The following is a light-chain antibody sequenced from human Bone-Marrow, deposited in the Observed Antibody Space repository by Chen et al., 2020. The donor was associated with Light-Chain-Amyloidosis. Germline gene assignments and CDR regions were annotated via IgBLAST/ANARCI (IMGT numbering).Light chain of an antibody. V-gene: IGLV3-21*02. CDR3: QVWDRSSDRPV. Sequence: SYVLTQPSSVSVAPGQTATIACGGNNIGSTSVHWYQQTPGQAPLLVVYDDSDRPSGIPERLSGSNSGNTATLTASRGEAGDEADYYCQVWDRSSDRPVFGGGPKLTGL. CDR1: NIGSTS. CDR2: DDS. J-gene: IGLJ3*02.